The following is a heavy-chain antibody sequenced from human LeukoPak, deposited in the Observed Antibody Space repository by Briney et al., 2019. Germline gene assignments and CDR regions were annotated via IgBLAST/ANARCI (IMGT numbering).Heavy chain of an antibody. Sequence: GGSLRLSCAASGFTFSNYYMTWVRLAPGKGLEWVANRKQDGNEKYYVDSVKGRFTIFRDNAKNSLYLQMNRLRAEDTAVYSCARDLRWGRDLHYYFDSWGQGTLVTVSS. CDR1: GFTFSNYY. D-gene: IGHD3-16*01. CDR2: RKQDGNEK. V-gene: IGHV3-7*04. J-gene: IGHJ4*02. CDR3: ARDLRWGRDLHYYFDS.